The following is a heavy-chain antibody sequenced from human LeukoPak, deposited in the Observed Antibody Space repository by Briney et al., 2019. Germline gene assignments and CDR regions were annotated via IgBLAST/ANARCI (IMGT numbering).Heavy chain of an antibody. CDR2: ISYDGSNK. J-gene: IGHJ4*02. CDR3: AQDLAWGAFDH. V-gene: IGHV3-30*18. CDR1: GFTFSSYG. Sequence: GGSLRLSCSDSGFTFSSYGVNWVRQAPGKGLEWVAVISYDGSNKYYADSVKGRFTISRDSSKNTLYLQMNSLRVEDTAVYYCAQDLAWGAFDHWGQGTLVTVSS. D-gene: IGHD7-27*01.